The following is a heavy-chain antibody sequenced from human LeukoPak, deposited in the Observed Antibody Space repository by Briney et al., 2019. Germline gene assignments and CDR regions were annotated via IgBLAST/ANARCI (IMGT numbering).Heavy chain of an antibody. J-gene: IGHJ4*02. Sequence: SETLSLTCTVSGGSISSYYWSWIRQPPGKGLEWIGYIYSSGSTNYNPSLKSRVTISVDTSKNQFSLKLSSVTAADTAVYYCASASSGQEGFDYWGQGTLVTVSS. V-gene: IGHV4-59*12. CDR1: GGSISSYY. CDR2: IYSSGST. CDR3: ASASSGQEGFDY.